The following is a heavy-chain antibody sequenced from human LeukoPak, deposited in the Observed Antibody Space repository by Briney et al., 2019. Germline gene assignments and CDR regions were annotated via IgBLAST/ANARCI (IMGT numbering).Heavy chain of an antibody. CDR2: ISSSGSTI. Sequence: GGSLSLSCAASGFTFSSYEMNWVRQAPGKGLEWVSYISSSGSTIYYADSVKGRFTISRDNAKNSLYLQMNSLRAEDTAVYYCASAWNDEFHFDYWGQGTLVTVSS. D-gene: IGHD1-1*01. CDR3: ASAWNDEFHFDY. V-gene: IGHV3-48*03. CDR1: GFTFSSYE. J-gene: IGHJ4*02.